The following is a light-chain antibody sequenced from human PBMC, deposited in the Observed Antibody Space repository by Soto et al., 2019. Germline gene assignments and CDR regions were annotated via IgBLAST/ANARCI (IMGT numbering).Light chain of an antibody. J-gene: IGKJ1*01. CDR2: GAS. CDR3: QQYGSSPWK. V-gene: IGKV3-20*01. CDR1: QSVSSSY. Sequence: EIVLTQSPGTLSLSPGERATLSCRASQSVSSSYLAWYQQKPGQAPRLLIYGASSRATDIPDSFSGSGSGTVFTLTISRXEPEDSAVYYCQQYGSSPWKFGQGTKVDIK.